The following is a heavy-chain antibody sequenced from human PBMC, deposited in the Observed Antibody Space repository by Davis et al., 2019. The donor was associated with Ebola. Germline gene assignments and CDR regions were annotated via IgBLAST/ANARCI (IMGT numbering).Heavy chain of an antibody. Sequence: SETLSLTCTVSGGSISSGNYYWGWIRQPPGKGLEWIGNIYYSGSTYYNPSLKSRVTISVDTSKNQFSLKLNSVTAADTAVYYCARFDIAATTDYWGQGTLVTVSS. CDR1: GGSISSGNYY. D-gene: IGHD5-12*01. CDR3: ARFDIAATTDY. V-gene: IGHV4-39*01. J-gene: IGHJ4*02. CDR2: IYYSGST.